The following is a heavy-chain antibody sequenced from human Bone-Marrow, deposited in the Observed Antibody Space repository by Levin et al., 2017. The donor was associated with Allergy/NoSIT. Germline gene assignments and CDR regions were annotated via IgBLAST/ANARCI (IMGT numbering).Heavy chain of an antibody. D-gene: IGHD4-17*01. Sequence: NAGGSLRLSCAASGFSFSDYYMTWIRQAPGKGLECVSHISPTSTYTEYADSVKGRFSISRDNAKNALYLQMNSLRAEDTAVYYCARDRRDDGHNYYFDYWGQGTLVTVSS. J-gene: IGHJ4*02. V-gene: IGHV3-11*05. CDR1: GFSFSDYY. CDR2: ISPTSTYT. CDR3: ARDRRDDGHNYYFDY.